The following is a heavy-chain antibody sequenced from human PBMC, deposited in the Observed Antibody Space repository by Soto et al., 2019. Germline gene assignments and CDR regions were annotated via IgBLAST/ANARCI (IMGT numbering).Heavy chain of an antibody. J-gene: IGHJ3*02. CDR2: INPNSGGT. CDR1: GYTFTGYY. CDR3: ARAYSGYDPLLAFDI. V-gene: IGHV1-2*04. D-gene: IGHD5-12*01. Sequence: GASVKVSCKASGYTFTGYYMHWVRQAPGQGLEWMGWINPNSGGTNYAQKFQGWVTMTRDTSISTAYMELSRLRSDDTAVYYCARAYSGYDPLLAFDIWGQGTMVTVSS.